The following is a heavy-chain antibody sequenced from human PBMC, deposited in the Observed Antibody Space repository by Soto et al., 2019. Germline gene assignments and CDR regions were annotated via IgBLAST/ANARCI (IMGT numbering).Heavy chain of an antibody. Sequence: ASVKVSCKASGYTFTSYGISWVRQAPGQGLEWMGWISAYNGNTSYAQKLQGRVTMTTDTSTSTAYMELRSLRSDDTAVYYCARDLRDYYGSGSYYYYYYYGMDVWGQGTTVTV. CDR2: ISAYNGNT. D-gene: IGHD3-10*01. V-gene: IGHV1-18*01. CDR1: GYTFTSYG. J-gene: IGHJ6*02. CDR3: ARDLRDYYGSGSYYYYYYYGMDV.